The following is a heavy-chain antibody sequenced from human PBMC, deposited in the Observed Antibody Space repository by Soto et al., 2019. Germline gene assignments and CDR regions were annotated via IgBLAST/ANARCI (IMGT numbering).Heavy chain of an antibody. J-gene: IGHJ3*02. CDR3: LKVRGNMVGVAFDI. CDR1: GFTFSSYA. D-gene: IGHD3-10*01. V-gene: IGHV3-23*01. Sequence: PGGALRLPCAASGFTFSSYAMSLVRQAPGKGLEWVSAISGSGGSTYYADSVKGRFTISRDNSKNTLYLQMNSLRAEDTAVYYCLKVRGNMVGVAFDIWGQGTMVTVSS. CDR2: ISGSGGST.